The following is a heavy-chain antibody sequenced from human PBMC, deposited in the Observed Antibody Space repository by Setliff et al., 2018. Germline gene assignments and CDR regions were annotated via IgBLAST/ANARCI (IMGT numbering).Heavy chain of an antibody. V-gene: IGHV4-34*12. Sequence: SETLSLTCAVYGGSFSGYYWSWIRQPPGKRLEWIGEIIHSGSTNYNPSLKGRVTISVDTSKNHFSLKLSYVTAADAAVYYCASNILTGPYDAFDIWGRGTMVTVSS. CDR2: IIHSGST. J-gene: IGHJ3*02. CDR3: ASNILTGPYDAFDI. CDR1: GGSFSGYY. D-gene: IGHD3-9*01.